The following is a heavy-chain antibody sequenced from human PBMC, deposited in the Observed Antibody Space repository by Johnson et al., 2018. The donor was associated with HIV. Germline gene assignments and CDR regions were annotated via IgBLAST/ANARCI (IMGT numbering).Heavy chain of an antibody. CDR2: IRSKANSYAT. J-gene: IGHJ3*02. CDR1: GFTFSNYA. CDR3: AKEGRGGAFDI. Sequence: VQLVESGGGVVQPGRSLRLSCAASGFTFSNYAMHWVRQASGKGLEWVGRIRSKANSYATAYAASVKGRFTISRDDSKNTAYLQMNSLRAEDTAVYYCAKEGRGGAFDIWGQGTMVTVSS. D-gene: IGHD2-15*01. V-gene: IGHV3-73*01.